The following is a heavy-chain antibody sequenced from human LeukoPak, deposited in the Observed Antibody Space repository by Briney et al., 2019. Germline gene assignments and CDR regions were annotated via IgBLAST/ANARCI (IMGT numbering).Heavy chain of an antibody. D-gene: IGHD3-16*01. CDR2: IWHDGSSK. CDR3: ARAHWVYTQALALDV. Sequence: GGSLRPSCAASGFSFSTYWMTWVRQAPGKGLEWVAIIWHDGSSKYYVDSVKGRFTISRDNSKNTMHLQMNSLRAEDTAVYYCARAHWVYTQALALDVWGQGTTVTVSS. V-gene: IGHV3-33*08. CDR1: GFSFSTYW. J-gene: IGHJ6*02.